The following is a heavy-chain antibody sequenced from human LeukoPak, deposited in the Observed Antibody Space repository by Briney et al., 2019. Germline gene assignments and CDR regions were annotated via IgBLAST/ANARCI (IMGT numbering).Heavy chain of an antibody. D-gene: IGHD3-3*01. J-gene: IGHJ4*02. Sequence: PGGSLRLSCAASGFTFSSYSMNWVRQAPGKGLEWVSSISSSSSYIYYADSVKGRFTISRDNSKNTLYLQMNSLRAEDTAVYYCAKNLADFWSGYVYWGQGTLVTVSS. CDR3: AKNLADFWSGYVY. CDR2: ISSSSSYI. CDR1: GFTFSSYS. V-gene: IGHV3-21*04.